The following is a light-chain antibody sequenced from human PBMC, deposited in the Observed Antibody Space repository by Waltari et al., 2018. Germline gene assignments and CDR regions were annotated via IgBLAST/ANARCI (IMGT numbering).Light chain of an antibody. J-gene: IGLJ2*01. CDR1: TSNIGNYY. CDR2: DND. CDR3: ATWDNSLTDVV. V-gene: IGLV1-51*01. Sequence: QSVLTQPPSVSAAPGQKVTISCSGGTSNIGNYYVSWYQHLPGAAPKLRLYDNDNGRSGIPDRFSASKAGTSATRGITGRQIGDEADYYCATWDNSLTDVVFGGGTKLTVL.